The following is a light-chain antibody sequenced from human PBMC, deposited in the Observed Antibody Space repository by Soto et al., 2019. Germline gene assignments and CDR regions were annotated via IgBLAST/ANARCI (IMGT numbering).Light chain of an antibody. CDR1: QSVTSNY. J-gene: IGKJ1*01. CDR3: HQYGSSITWT. CDR2: AAS. V-gene: IGKV3-20*01. Sequence: EVVLTQSPGTVSLSPGERATLSCRASQSVTSNYLAWYQQKPGQAPRLLIYAASSRATGIPDRFSGSGSGTDFTLSSSRVEPEDFAVYYCHQYGSSITWTFGQGTKVEIK.